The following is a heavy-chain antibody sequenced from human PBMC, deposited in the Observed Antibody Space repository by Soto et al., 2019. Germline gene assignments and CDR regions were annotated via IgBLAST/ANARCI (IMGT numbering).Heavy chain of an antibody. J-gene: IGHJ4*02. D-gene: IGHD5-18*01. V-gene: IGHV3-21*01. CDR3: ARGLDLGNTAMVDEDY. CDR1: GFTFSSYS. Sequence: GGSLRLSCAASGFTFSSYSMNWVRQAPGKGLEWVSSISSSSSYIYYADSVKGRFTISRDNAKNSLYLQMNSLRAEDTAVYYCARGLDLGNTAMVDEDYWGQGTLVTVSS. CDR2: ISSSSSYI.